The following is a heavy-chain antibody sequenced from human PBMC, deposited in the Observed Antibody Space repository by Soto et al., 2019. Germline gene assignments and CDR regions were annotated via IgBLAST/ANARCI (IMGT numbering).Heavy chain of an antibody. J-gene: IGHJ3*02. CDR1: GGSVSNGSYY. V-gene: IGHV4-61*01. CDR2: IYYTGSS. CDR3: ARSGSYVRDAFDI. Sequence: SETLSLTCTVSGGSVSNGSYYWIWIRQPPGKGLEWIGNIYYTGSSKYNPALKSRVTISVDTSKNQISLRLNSVTAADTAVYYCARSGSYVRDAFDIWGQGTMVTV. D-gene: IGHD1-26*01.